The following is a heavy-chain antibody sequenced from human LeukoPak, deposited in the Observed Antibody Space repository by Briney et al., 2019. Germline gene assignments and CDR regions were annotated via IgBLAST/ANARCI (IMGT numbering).Heavy chain of an antibody. J-gene: IGHJ3*02. D-gene: IGHD3-3*01. Sequence: PGGSLRFSCAASGFTFSSYGMHWVRQAPGKGLEWVAVISYDGSNKYYADSVKGRFTISRDNSKNTLYLQMNSLRAEDTAVYYCAKDEYDFWSGYYDAFDIWGQGTMVTVSS. CDR1: GFTFSSYG. CDR2: ISYDGSNK. V-gene: IGHV3-30*18. CDR3: AKDEYDFWSGYYDAFDI.